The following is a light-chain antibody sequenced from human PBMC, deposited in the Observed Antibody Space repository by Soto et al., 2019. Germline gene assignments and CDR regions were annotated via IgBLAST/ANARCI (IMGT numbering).Light chain of an antibody. CDR1: QSVSSY. J-gene: IGKJ4*01. CDR2: DAS. V-gene: IGKV3-11*01. Sequence: EIVLTQSPATLSLSPGERATLSCRASQSVSSYLAWYQQKPGQAPRLLTYDASNRATGIPARFSGSGSGTDLTLHISSPEPEDFAVYYCQQHGNLPPLTFGEETKVEIK. CDR3: QQHGNLPPLT.